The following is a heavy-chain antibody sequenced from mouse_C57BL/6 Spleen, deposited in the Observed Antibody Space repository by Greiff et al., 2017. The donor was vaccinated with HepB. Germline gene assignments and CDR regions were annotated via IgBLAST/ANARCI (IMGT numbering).Heavy chain of an antibody. J-gene: IGHJ3*01. D-gene: IGHD2-1*01. V-gene: IGHV5-17*01. Sequence: DVQLVESGGGLVKPGGSLKLSCAASGFTFSDYGMHWVRQAPEKGLEWVAYISSGSSTIYYADTVKGRFTISRDNAKNTLFLQMTSLRSEDTAMFDCARGNGNFLAWFAYWGQGTLVTVSA. CDR1: GFTFSDYG. CDR3: ARGNGNFLAWFAY. CDR2: ISSGSSTI.